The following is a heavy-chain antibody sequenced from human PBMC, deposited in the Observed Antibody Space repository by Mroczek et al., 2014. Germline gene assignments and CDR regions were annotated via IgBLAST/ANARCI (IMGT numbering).Heavy chain of an antibody. CDR1: GGSISSSSYY. J-gene: IGHJ4*02. CDR2: IYYSGST. V-gene: IGHV4-39*01. Sequence: QVQLQQWGPGLVKPSETLSLTCTVSGGSISSSSYYWGWIRQPPGKGLEWIGSIYYSGSTYYNPSLKSRVTISVDTSKNQFSLKLSSVTAADTAVYYCARRYMDTAMVEFYFDYWGQGTLVTVSS. D-gene: IGHD5-18*01. CDR3: ARRYMDTAMVEFYFDY.